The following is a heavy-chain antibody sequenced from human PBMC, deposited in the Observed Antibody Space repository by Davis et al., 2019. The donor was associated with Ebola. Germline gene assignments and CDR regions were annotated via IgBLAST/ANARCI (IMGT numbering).Heavy chain of an antibody. CDR1: GFTVSSNY. CDR2: SGSGGST. Sequence: GGSLRLSCAASGFTVSSNYMSWVRQAPGKGLEWVSGISGSGGSTNYADYVKGRFTISRDNSKKSLYLQMNGLRAEDTAVYFCAGFFDYWGQGTLVTVSS. J-gene: IGHJ4*02. V-gene: IGHV3-53*01. CDR3: AGFFDY.